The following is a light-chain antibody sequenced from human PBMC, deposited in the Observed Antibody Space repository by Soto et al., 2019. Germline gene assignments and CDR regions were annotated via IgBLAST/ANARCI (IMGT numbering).Light chain of an antibody. Sequence: EIVMTQSPSTLSVSPGERATLSCSASQSVRSKLAWYQQKPGQAPRLLIYDASTRATGIPARFSGSGSGTEFTLTISSLQSEDFAVYYCQQYNNWPPITFGQGTRLEI. V-gene: IGKV3-15*01. CDR1: QSVRSK. J-gene: IGKJ5*01. CDR3: QQYNNWPPIT. CDR2: DAS.